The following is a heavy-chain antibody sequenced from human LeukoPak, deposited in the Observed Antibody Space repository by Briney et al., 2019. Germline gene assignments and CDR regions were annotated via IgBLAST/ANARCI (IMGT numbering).Heavy chain of an antibody. J-gene: IGHJ6*03. Sequence: PGGSLRLSCTASGFTFGDYAMSWVRQAPGKGLEWVGFIRSKAYGGTTEYAASVRGRFTISRDDSKSIAYLQMNSLKTEGTAVYYCTSSSGYYYYMDVWGKGTTVTVSS. D-gene: IGHD3-10*01. CDR1: GFTFGDYA. CDR2: IRSKAYGGTT. V-gene: IGHV3-49*04. CDR3: TSSSGYYYYMDV.